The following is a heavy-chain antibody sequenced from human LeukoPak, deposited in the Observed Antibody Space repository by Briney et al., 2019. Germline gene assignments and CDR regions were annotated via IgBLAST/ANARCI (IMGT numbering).Heavy chain of an antibody. CDR2: IHYGGST. V-gene: IGHV4-30-4*01. CDR1: GDSISSDEYF. Sequence: SETLSLTCTVSGDSISSDEYFWNWIRQPPGEGLEWIGYIHYGGSTYNKPSLKSRVFMSVDTSKNQVSLNLNSVTAADTAVYYCARSFPRRPYYFDSWGQGTLVTVSS. D-gene: IGHD2/OR15-2a*01. CDR3: ARSFPRRPYYFDS. J-gene: IGHJ4*02.